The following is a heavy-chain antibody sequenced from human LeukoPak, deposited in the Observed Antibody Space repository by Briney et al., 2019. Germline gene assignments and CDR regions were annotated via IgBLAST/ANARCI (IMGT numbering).Heavy chain of an antibody. D-gene: IGHD1-26*01. CDR2: IYSGGST. CDR3: AKRPGGGATSRFDY. CDR1: GFTVSSNY. Sequence: GGSLRLSCAASGFTVSSNYMSWVRQAPGKGLEWVSVIYSGGSTYYADSVKGRFTISRDNSKNTLYLQMNSLRAEDTAVYYCAKRPGGGATSRFDYWGQGTLVTVSS. V-gene: IGHV3-66*01. J-gene: IGHJ4*02.